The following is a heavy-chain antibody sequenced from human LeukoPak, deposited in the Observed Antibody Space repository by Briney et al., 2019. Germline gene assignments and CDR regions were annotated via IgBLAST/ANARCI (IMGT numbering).Heavy chain of an antibody. J-gene: IGHJ6*02. V-gene: IGHV3-23*01. Sequence: GGSLRLSCAASGFTFSSYAMSWVRQAPGKGLEWVSAISGSGGSTYYADSVKGRFTISRDNSKNTLYLQMNSLRAEDTAVYYCASTDIVVVPAAHYYYYYGMDVWGQGTTVTVSS. CDR1: GFTFSSYA. CDR3: ASTDIVVVPAAHYYYYYGMDV. D-gene: IGHD2-2*01. CDR2: ISGSGGST.